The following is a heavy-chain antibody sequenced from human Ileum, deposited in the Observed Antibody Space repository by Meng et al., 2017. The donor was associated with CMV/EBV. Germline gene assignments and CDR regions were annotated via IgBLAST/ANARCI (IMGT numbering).Heavy chain of an antibody. V-gene: IGHV4-4*07. CDR2: VHFTGGI. D-gene: IGHD3-10*01. CDR3: ARAAARGVPVDY. J-gene: IGHJ4*02. Sequence: LLASGPRLVKPSETLSLTCTVSGVSISNYYWPWIRQSAVKGLEFIGRVHFTGGIDYNPSLMSRVTMSVDTSRNQLSLNVKSVTAADTAVYYCARAAARGVPVDYWGQGILVTVSS. CDR1: GVSISNYY.